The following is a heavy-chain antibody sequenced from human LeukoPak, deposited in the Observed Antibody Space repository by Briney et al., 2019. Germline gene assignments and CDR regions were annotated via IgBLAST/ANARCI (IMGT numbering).Heavy chain of an antibody. D-gene: IGHD4-17*01. CDR2: ISSSSSYI. V-gene: IGHV3-21*01. CDR3: ARVATVTTTIDY. CDR1: GFTFSSYS. Sequence: PGGSLRLSCAASGFTFSSYSMNWVRQAPGKGLEWVSSISSSSSYIYYADSVKGRFTISRDNAKNSLYLQMNSLRAEDTAVYYCARVATVTTTIDYWGQGTLVTVSS. J-gene: IGHJ4*02.